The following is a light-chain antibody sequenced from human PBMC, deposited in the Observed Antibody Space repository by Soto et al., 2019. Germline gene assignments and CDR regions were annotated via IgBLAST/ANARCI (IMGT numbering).Light chain of an antibody. Sequence: DIQMTQSPSSLSASVGDRVTITWRASQGISNYLAWYQQKPGKAPKLLIYKASTLKSGVPSRFSGSGSGTEFTLTISSLQPDDLATYYCQNYNSYSEEFGQGTKVDIK. V-gene: IGKV1-5*03. CDR2: KAS. CDR3: QNYNSYSEE. CDR1: QGISNY. J-gene: IGKJ1*01.